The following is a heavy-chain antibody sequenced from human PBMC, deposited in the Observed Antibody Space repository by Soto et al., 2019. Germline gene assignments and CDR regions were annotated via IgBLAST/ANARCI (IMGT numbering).Heavy chain of an antibody. V-gene: IGHV3-30*18. CDR3: AKAGHKLWAYYYYGMDV. Sequence: GGSLRLSCAASGFTFSSYGMHWVRQAPGKGLEWVAVISYDGSNKYYADSVKGRFTISRDNSKNTLYLQMNSLRAEDTAVYYCAKAGHKLWAYYYYGMDVWGQGTTVTVSS. J-gene: IGHJ6*02. D-gene: IGHD2-21*01. CDR2: ISYDGSNK. CDR1: GFTFSSYG.